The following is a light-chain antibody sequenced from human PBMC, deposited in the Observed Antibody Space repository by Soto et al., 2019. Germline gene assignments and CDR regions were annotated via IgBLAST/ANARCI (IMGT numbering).Light chain of an antibody. Sequence: IVLTASPCPLAFSISERSTIGCRSNHTLLSSADNKHCLAWFRQKPGQPPKLLIYSASTRQCGVPERIVGSGSGTDFTLTISSLQAEDVAVYYCQQYLPHPITFGHVARLEIK. CDR2: SAS. J-gene: IGKJ5*01. CDR1: HTLLSSADNKHC. V-gene: IGKV4-1*01. CDR3: QQYLPHPIT.